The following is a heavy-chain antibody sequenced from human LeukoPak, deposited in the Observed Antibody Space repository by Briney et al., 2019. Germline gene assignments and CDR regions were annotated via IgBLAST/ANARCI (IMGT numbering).Heavy chain of an antibody. CDR2: IYHSGST. D-gene: IGHD4-17*01. CDR3: ARAYGGGYYFDY. J-gene: IGHJ4*02. Sequence: SETLSLTCAVYGGSFSGYSWSWIRQPPGKGLEWIGYIYHSGSTYYNPSLKSRVTISVDRSKNQFSLKLSSVTAADTAVYYCARAYGGGYYFDYWGQGTLVTVSS. CDR1: GGSFSGYS. V-gene: IGHV4-30-2*01.